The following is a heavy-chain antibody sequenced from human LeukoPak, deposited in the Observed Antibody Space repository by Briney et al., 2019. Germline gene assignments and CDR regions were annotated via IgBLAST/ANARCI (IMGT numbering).Heavy chain of an antibody. Sequence: GGSLRLSCAASGFTFSSYGMHGVRQAPGKGLEWVAFIRYDGSNKYYADSVKGRFTISRDNSKNTLYLQMNSLRAEDTAVYYCAKDNIVVVVAATFDYWGQGTLVTVSS. J-gene: IGHJ4*02. CDR2: IRYDGSNK. V-gene: IGHV3-30*02. CDR1: GFTFSSYG. D-gene: IGHD2-15*01. CDR3: AKDNIVVVVAATFDY.